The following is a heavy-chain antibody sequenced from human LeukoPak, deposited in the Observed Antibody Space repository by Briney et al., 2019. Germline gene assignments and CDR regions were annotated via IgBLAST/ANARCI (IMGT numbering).Heavy chain of an antibody. D-gene: IGHD3-10*01. Sequence: PSETLSLTCTVSGGSISDRSYYWAWIRQPPGKGLEWIGGDDYSGATYYNPSLKSRVTISVDTSKNQMSLKLYSVTAADSAVYYCASEIRTYYYGSGSHPETNWFDTWGQGTLVTVSS. CDR2: DDYSGAT. CDR1: GGSISDRSYY. V-gene: IGHV4-39*01. CDR3: ASEIRTYYYGSGSHPETNWFDT. J-gene: IGHJ5*02.